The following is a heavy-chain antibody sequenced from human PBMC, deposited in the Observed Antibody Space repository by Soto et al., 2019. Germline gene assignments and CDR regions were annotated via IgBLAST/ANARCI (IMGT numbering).Heavy chain of an antibody. V-gene: IGHV3-33*01. CDR2: IWYDGSNK. CDR3: ARELRREYQLLLDAFDI. D-gene: IGHD2-2*01. CDR1: GFTFSSYG. Sequence: QVQLVESGEGVVQPGRSLRLSCAASGFTFSSYGMHWVRQAPGKGLEWVAVIWYDGSNKYYADSVKGRFTISRDNSKNTLYLQMNSLRAEDTAVYYCARELRREYQLLLDAFDIWGQGTMVTISS. J-gene: IGHJ3*02.